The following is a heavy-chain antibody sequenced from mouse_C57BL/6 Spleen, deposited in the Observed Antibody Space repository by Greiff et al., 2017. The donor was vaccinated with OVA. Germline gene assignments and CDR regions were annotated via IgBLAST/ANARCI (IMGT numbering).Heavy chain of an antibody. D-gene: IGHD3-2*02. CDR3: ARGEAQATFAY. J-gene: IGHJ3*01. Sequence: VQLQQSGAELARPGASVKMSCKASGYTFTSYTMHWVKQRPGQGLEWIGYINPSSGYTKYNQKFKDKATLTADKSSSTAYMQLSSLTSEDSAVYYCARGEAQATFAYWGQGTLVTVSA. CDR1: GYTFTSYT. V-gene: IGHV1-4*01. CDR2: INPSSGYT.